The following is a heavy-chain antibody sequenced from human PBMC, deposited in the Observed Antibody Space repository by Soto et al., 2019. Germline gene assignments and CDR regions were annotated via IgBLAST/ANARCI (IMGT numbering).Heavy chain of an antibody. CDR3: AKEMRTTAARDAFDI. Sequence: PGGSLRLSCAASGFTFSNYWMHWVRQTPGKGLVWVSRINSDGSSTSYADSVKGRFTISRDNSKNTLYLQMSSLRAEDTAVYYCAKEMRTTAARDAFDIWGQGTMVTVSS. CDR2: INSDGSST. V-gene: IGHV3-74*01. D-gene: IGHD1-1*01. J-gene: IGHJ3*02. CDR1: GFTFSNYW.